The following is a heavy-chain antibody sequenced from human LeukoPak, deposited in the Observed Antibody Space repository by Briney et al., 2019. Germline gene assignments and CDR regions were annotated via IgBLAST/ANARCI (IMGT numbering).Heavy chain of an antibody. V-gene: IGHV3-7*01. CDR3: AQECVDSTGYYYVPNWFDP. Sequence: GGSLRLSCAASGFIFSSYAMSWVRQAPGKGLEWVANIKQDGSAKYYVDSVKGRFTISRDNAKNSLYLHMNSLRADDTAVYYCAQECVDSTGYYYVPNWFDPWGQGTLVTVSS. D-gene: IGHD3-22*01. CDR2: IKQDGSAK. CDR1: GFIFSSYA. J-gene: IGHJ5*02.